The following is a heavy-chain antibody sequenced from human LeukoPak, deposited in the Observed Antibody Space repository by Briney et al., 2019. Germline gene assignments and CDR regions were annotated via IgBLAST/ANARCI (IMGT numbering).Heavy chain of an antibody. V-gene: IGHV3-23*01. D-gene: IGHD5-12*01. CDR2: ISAGGDTT. CDR3: ARWIYYFDS. Sequence: PGGSLRLSCAASGFTFSSYAINWVRQAPGKGLEWVSAISAGGDTTLYADSVKGRFTISRDNSRNTLYLQMNNLRAEDTALYHCARWIYYFDSWGQGTLVTVSS. CDR1: GFTFSSYA. J-gene: IGHJ4*02.